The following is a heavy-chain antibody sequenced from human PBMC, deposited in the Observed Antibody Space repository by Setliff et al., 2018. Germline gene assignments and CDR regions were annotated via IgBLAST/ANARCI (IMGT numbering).Heavy chain of an antibody. CDR1: EFTFNKYW. V-gene: IGHV3-48*04. D-gene: IGHD2-21*01. J-gene: IGHJ3*02. CDR3: ARPPHIMGPSTAYAFDI. Sequence: VGSLRLSCAASEFTFNKYWMTWVRQAPGKGLEWVSYTSSSGTTKHYADSVKGRFTISRDAARNSMYLQMDSLRVEDTAVYYCARPPHIMGPSTAYAFDIWGQGTMVTVSS. CDR2: TSSSGTTK.